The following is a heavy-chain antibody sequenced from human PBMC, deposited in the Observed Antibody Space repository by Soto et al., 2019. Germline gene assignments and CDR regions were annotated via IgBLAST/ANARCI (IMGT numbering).Heavy chain of an antibody. J-gene: IGHJ6*02. CDR3: ARAPMDDYGNYYDGLDV. CDR1: GGSFRGYS. CDR2: INYRGIT. V-gene: IGHV4-34*01. D-gene: IGHD4-17*01. Sequence: QVQLQQWGAGLLKPSETLSLTCGLSGGSFRGYSWNWIRQSPEKGLEWIGEINYRGITSYNPSLRSRVTISLATSTNRFSLTLTSVTAADTAIYYCARAPMDDYGNYYDGLDVWGQGTTITVS.